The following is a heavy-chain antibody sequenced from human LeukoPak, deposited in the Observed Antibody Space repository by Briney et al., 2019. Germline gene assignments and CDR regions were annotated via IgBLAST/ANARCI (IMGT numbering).Heavy chain of an antibody. Sequence: SSETLSLTCAVYGGSFSGYYWSWIRQPPGKGLEWIGEINHSGSTNYNPSLKSRVTISVDTSKNQFSLKLSSVTAADTAVYYCARGEGYCSSTSCYYFDYWGQGTLVTVSS. J-gene: IGHJ4*02. CDR3: ARGEGYCSSTSCYYFDY. CDR2: INHSGST. V-gene: IGHV4-34*01. D-gene: IGHD2-2*01. CDR1: GGSFSGYY.